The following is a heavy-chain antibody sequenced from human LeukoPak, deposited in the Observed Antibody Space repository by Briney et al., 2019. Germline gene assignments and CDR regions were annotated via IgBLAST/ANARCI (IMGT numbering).Heavy chain of an antibody. Sequence: PGGSLRLSCAASGFTFSTYWMTWVRQAPGKGLEWVANIKQDGSEKYFVDSVKGRFTISRDNANNSLYLQMNSLRAEDTAVYYCARETPDSSGWDWGQGTLVTVSS. CDR3: ARETPDSSGWD. V-gene: IGHV3-7*01. J-gene: IGHJ4*02. CDR1: GFTFSTYW. CDR2: IKQDGSEK. D-gene: IGHD6-19*01.